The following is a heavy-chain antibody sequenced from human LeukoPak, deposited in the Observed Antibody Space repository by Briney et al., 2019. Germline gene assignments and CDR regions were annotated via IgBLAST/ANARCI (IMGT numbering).Heavy chain of an antibody. D-gene: IGHD2-15*01. CDR1: GFTFSSYA. CDR2: FSSSGGST. J-gene: IGHJ4*02. CDR3: AKYCSGGNCYSGLY. V-gene: IGHV3-23*01. Sequence: PGGSLRLSCAASGFTFSSYAMTWVRQAPGKGLEWVSTFSSSGGSTYYADSVKGRFTISRDSSKNTLFLRMNSLRAEDTAVYYCAKYCSGGNCYSGLYWGQGTLVTVSS.